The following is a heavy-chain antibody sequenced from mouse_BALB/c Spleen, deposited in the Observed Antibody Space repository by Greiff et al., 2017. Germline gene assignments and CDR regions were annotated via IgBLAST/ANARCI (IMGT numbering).Heavy chain of an antibody. D-gene: IGHD1-1*01. CDR1: GYTFTSYY. CDR3: ARATVVEGDFDV. Sequence: VHLVESGPELVKPGASVRISCKASGYTFTSYYIHWVKQRPGQGLEWIGWIYPGNVNTKYNEKFKGKATLTADKSSSTAYMQLSSLTSEDSAVYFCARATVVEGDFDVWGAGTTVTVSS. CDR2: IYPGNVNT. V-gene: IGHV1S56*01. J-gene: IGHJ1*01.